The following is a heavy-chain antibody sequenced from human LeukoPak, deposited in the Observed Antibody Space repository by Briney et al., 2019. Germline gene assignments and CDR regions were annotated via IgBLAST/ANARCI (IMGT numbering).Heavy chain of an antibody. V-gene: IGHV3-21*01. CDR1: GFTFSSYS. D-gene: IGHD4-17*01. Sequence: QPGGSPRLSCAASGFTFSSYSMTWARQAPGKGLEWVSSISSSSSYIYYADSVKGRFTISRDNAKNSLYLQMNSLRAEDTAVYYCARTPLDDYGDYFDYWGQGTLVTVSS. CDR2: ISSSSSYI. CDR3: ARTPLDDYGDYFDY. J-gene: IGHJ4*02.